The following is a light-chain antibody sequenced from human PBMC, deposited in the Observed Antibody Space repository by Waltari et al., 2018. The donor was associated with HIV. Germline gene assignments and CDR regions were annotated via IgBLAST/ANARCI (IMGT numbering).Light chain of an antibody. CDR3: ASYTSTSARV. V-gene: IGLV2-14*01. CDR1: SSDVGDYNY. CDR2: EVS. J-gene: IGLJ3*02. Sequence: QSALTQPASVSGSPGQSITTSCTGTSSDVGDYNYVSWFQQHPGKVPKLFIYEVSNRPSGVSYRFSGSKSGNTASLTISGLQAEDEADYYCASYTSTSARVFGGGTKVTVL.